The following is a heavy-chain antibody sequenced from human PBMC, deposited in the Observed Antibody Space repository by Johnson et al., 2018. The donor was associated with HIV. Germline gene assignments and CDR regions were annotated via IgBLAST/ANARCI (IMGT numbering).Heavy chain of an antibody. V-gene: IGHV3-74*01. CDR2: INSDGSST. J-gene: IGHJ3*02. D-gene: IGHD3-22*01. CDR1: GITISRNW. CDR3: ARERDYYDSGGYWVDAFDI. Sequence: VQLVESGGGLVQPGGSLRLSCAASGITISRNWMHWVRQAPGKGPVWVSRINSDGSSTNYADSVKGRFSISRDNAENTLYLQMNSLRAEDTAVYYCARERDYYDSGGYWVDAFDIWGQGTMVTVSS.